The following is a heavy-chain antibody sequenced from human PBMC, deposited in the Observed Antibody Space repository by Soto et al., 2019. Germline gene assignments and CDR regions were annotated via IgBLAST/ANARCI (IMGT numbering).Heavy chain of an antibody. V-gene: IGHV3-30*18. CDR3: AKSVYNWNDGFFDY. J-gene: IGHJ4*02. D-gene: IGHD1-1*01. CDR1: GFIFSSYG. Sequence: QVQLVESGGGVVQPGRSLRLSCAASGFIFSSYGMHRVRQAPGKGLEWVAVISYDGINKYYSDSVKGRFTISRDNSKNTLYLQMNSLRAEDTAVYYCAKSVYNWNDGFFDYWGQGTLVTVSS. CDR2: ISYDGINK.